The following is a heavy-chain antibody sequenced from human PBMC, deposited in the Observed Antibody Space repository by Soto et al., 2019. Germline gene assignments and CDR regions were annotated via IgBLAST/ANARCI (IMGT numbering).Heavy chain of an antibody. V-gene: IGHV1-18*01. D-gene: IGHD2-8*01. Sequence: GASVKVSCKASGYTFTSYGISWVRQAPGQGLEWMGWISAYNGNTNYAQKLQGRVTMTTDTSTSTAYMELRSLRSDDTAVYYCARVLRCTNGVCYIEENYYYMDVWGKGTTVTVSS. CDR3: ARVLRCTNGVCYIEENYYYMDV. J-gene: IGHJ6*03. CDR1: GYTFTSYG. CDR2: ISAYNGNT.